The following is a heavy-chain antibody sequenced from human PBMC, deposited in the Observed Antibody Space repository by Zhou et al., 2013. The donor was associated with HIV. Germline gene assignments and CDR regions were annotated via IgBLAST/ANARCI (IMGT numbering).Heavy chain of an antibody. J-gene: IGHJ6*02. CDR3: ARGEYCSGGSCYRGAVYYYYGMDV. D-gene: IGHD2-15*01. V-gene: IGHV1-8*01. Sequence: QVQLVQSGAEVKKPGASVKVSCKASGYTFTSYDINWVRQATGQGLEWMGWMNPNSGNTGYAQKFQGRVTMTRNTSISTAYMELSSLRSEDTAVYYCARGEYCSGGSCYRGAVYYYYGMDVWGQGP. CDR2: MNPNSGNT. CDR1: GYTFTSYD.